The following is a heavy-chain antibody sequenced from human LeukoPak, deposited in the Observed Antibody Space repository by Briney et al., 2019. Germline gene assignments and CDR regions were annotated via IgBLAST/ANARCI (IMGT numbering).Heavy chain of an antibody. V-gene: IGHV3-23*01. J-gene: IGHJ4*02. CDR1: GFTFSSYS. D-gene: IGHD4-23*01. CDR2: ISSSGGTT. Sequence: PGGSLRLSCAASGFTFSSYSMNWVRQAPGKGLEWVSTISSSGGTTYYADSVKGRLTISRDNSKNTLYLQMNSLRAEDTAVYYCARGDYGGDYFDYWGQGTLVTVSS. CDR3: ARGDYGGDYFDY.